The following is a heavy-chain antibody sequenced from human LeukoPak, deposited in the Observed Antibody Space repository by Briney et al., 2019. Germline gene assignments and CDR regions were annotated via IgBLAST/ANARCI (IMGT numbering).Heavy chain of an antibody. CDR3: ARGMFRGVIAYYYGLDV. D-gene: IGHD3-10*01. CDR2: NNHSGSS. J-gene: IGHJ6*02. V-gene: IGHV4-34*01. CDR1: GGTFSGYY. Sequence: SETLSLTCAVYGGTFSGYYWSWIRQTPGKGLGWIGENNHSGSSNYNPSLKSRVTISVDRSKNQVSLKLTSVTAADTAVYYCARGMFRGVIAYYYGLDVWGQGTAVTVSS.